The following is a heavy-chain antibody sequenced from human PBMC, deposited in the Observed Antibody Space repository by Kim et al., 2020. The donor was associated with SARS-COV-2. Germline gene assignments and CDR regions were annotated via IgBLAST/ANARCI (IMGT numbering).Heavy chain of an antibody. Sequence: ASVKVSCKASGYTFTSYYMHWVRQAPGQGLEWMGIINPSGGSTTYAQTFQGRVTMTRDTSTSTVYMELGSLRSEDTAVYYCARDFSSAWWMFDYWGQGTLVTVSS. CDR3: ARDFSSAWWMFDY. J-gene: IGHJ4*02. D-gene: IGHD6-19*01. V-gene: IGHV1-46*01. CDR2: INPSGGST. CDR1: GYTFTSYY.